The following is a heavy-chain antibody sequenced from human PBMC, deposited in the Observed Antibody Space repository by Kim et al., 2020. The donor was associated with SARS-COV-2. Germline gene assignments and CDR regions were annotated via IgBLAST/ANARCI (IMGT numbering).Heavy chain of an antibody. J-gene: IGHJ3*01. CDR3: AKGVAAAGDYGLAV. CDR1: GFTFSTHG. V-gene: IGHV3-30*02. D-gene: IGHD6-13*01. CDR2: IWYDGSNE. Sequence: GGSLRLSCVSSGFTFSTHGMYWVRQGPAKGLEWVAYIWYDGSNEDYGDSVRGRFTISRDNSKRTVYLEMNSLRVDDTAVYYCAKGVAAAGDYGLAVWGQG.